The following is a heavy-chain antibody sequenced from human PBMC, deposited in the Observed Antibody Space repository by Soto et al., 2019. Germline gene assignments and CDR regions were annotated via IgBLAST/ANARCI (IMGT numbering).Heavy chain of an antibody. J-gene: IGHJ4*02. Sequence: QVQLVESGGGVVQPGTSLRLSCVGSGFTFRSFVIHWVRQAPGRGLEWVALTSYDGTNKYFGDSVKGRFTISRDNSRNTVELQMDSLRLEDTALDYCARWGTTGGLDVWGQGTLVSVSS. V-gene: IGHV3-30*19. D-gene: IGHD3-16*01. CDR3: ARWGTTGGLDV. CDR1: GFTFRSFV. CDR2: TSYDGTNK.